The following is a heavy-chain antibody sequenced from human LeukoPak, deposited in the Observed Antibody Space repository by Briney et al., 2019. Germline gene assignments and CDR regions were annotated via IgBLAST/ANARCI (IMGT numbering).Heavy chain of an antibody. J-gene: IGHJ3*02. D-gene: IGHD3-22*01. CDR1: GYSISSGYY. V-gene: IGHV4-38-2*02. CDR2: LYYSGNT. CDR3: ARDFAWYYDSSGYYRAFDI. Sequence: SETLSLTCTVSGYSISSGYYWGWLRQPPGKGLGWVGILYYSGNTYYNPSLKSRVTISVDTSKNQFSLKLSSVTAADTAGYYCARDFAWYYDSSGYYRAFDIWGQGTMVTVSS.